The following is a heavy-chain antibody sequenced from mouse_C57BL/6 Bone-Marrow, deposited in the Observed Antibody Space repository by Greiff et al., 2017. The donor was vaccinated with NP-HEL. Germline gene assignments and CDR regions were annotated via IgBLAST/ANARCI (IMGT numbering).Heavy chain of an antibody. CDR3: ARSLITRRGY. CDR1: GYTFTDYY. J-gene: IGHJ2*01. V-gene: IGHV1-26*01. CDR2: INPNNGGT. D-gene: IGHD1-1*01. Sequence: VQLQQSGPELVKPGASVKISCKASGYTFTDYYMNWVKQSHGKSLEWIGDINPNNGGTSYNQKFKGKATLTVDKSSSTAYMELRSLTSEDSAVDYCARSLITRRGYWGQGTTLTVSS.